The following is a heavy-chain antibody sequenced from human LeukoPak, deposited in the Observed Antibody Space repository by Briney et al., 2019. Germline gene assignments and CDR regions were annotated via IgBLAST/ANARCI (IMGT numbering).Heavy chain of an antibody. J-gene: IGHJ4*02. CDR2: IYPSGST. Sequence: SETLSLTCTDSGGSLSSYYWSWIRQPAGKGLEWIGRIYPSGSTNYNPSLKSRVTMSVDTSKNQFSLKLRSVTAADTAVYYCAREWSHLYFDYWGQGTLVTVSS. V-gene: IGHV4-4*07. CDR1: GGSLSSYY. CDR3: AREWSHLYFDY. D-gene: IGHD2-8*01.